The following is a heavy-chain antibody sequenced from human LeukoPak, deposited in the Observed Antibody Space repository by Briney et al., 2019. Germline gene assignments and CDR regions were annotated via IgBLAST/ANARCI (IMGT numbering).Heavy chain of an antibody. Sequence: GGSLRLSCAASGFTFSSYAMHWVRQAPGKGLEWVAVISYDGSNKYYADSVKGRFTISRDDAKNSLYLQMNSLRAEDTALYYCARGYCSSTSCYFDYWGQGTLVTVSS. J-gene: IGHJ4*02. D-gene: IGHD2-2*01. V-gene: IGHV3-30-3*01. CDR1: GFTFSSYA. CDR3: ARGYCSSTSCYFDY. CDR2: ISYDGSNK.